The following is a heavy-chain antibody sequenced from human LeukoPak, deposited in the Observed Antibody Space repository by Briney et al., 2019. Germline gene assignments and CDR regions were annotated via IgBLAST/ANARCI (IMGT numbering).Heavy chain of an antibody. V-gene: IGHV3-30*02. D-gene: IGHD6-19*01. J-gene: IGHJ4*02. Sequence: PGGSLRLSCAASGFTFSSYGMHWVRQAPGKGLEWVAFIRYDGSNKYYADSVKGRFTISRDSSKNTLYLQMNSLRAEDTAVYYCARDSSSGWYYFDYWGQGTLVTVSS. CDR1: GFTFSSYG. CDR2: IRYDGSNK. CDR3: ARDSSSGWYYFDY.